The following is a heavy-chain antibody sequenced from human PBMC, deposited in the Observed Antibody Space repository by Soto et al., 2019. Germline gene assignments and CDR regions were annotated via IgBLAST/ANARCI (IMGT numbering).Heavy chain of an antibody. D-gene: IGHD3-10*01. CDR2: IIPIFGTA. V-gene: IGHV1-69*13. Sequence: GASVKVSCKASGGTFSSHAISWVRQAPGQGLEWMGGIIPIFGTANYAQKFQGRVTITADESTSTAYMELSSLRSEDTAVYYRARNPYYGSGSYYSAYYYYGMDVWGQGTTVTVSS. CDR1: GGTFSSHA. J-gene: IGHJ6*02. CDR3: ARNPYYGSGSYYSAYYYYGMDV.